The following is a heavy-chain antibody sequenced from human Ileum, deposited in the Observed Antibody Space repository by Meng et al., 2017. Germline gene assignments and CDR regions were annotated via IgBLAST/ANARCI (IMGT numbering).Heavy chain of an antibody. D-gene: IGHD5-24*01. CDR3: ARDVMGIRDGAVEDY. V-gene: IGHV4-31*03. CDR2: IFYTGTT. CDR1: GGTLSSAGYY. J-gene: IGHJ4*02. Sequence: QVQLQESGPGLVKPSQTLSLTCTVSGGTLSSAGYYWSWIRQFPGKGLEWIVFIFYTGTTYYNPSLESRVTISVDTSKNQYYLKMNSVTAADTAVYYCARDVMGIRDGAVEDYWGQGTLVTVSS.